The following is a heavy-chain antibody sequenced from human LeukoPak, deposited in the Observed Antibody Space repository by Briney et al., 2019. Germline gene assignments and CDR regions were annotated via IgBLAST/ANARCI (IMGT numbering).Heavy chain of an antibody. Sequence: ASVKVSCKASGYTFTSYGISWVRQAPGQGLEWMGWISAYNGNTNYAQKFQDRVTMTTDTPTSTAYMELRSLRSDDTAVYHCARDFVDTVMVVDYWGQGTLVTVSS. J-gene: IGHJ4*02. CDR1: GYTFTSYG. CDR2: ISAYNGNT. CDR3: ARDFVDTVMVVDY. V-gene: IGHV1-18*01. D-gene: IGHD5-18*01.